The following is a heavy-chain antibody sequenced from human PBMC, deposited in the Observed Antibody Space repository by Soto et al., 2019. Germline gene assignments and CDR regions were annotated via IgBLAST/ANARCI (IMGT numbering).Heavy chain of an antibody. J-gene: IGHJ4*02. CDR2: ISPYNGNT. D-gene: IGHD2-21*01. CDR1: GYTFTSYG. CDR3: ARRCGGDCYYQTEFDY. Sequence: QVQLVQSGAEVKKPGASVKVSCKAAGYTFTSYGSSWVRQAPGQGLEWMGWISPYNGNTNYAQKLQGRVTMTTDTATSTAYMELRSLRSDDTAVYYCARRCGGDCYYQTEFDYWGQGTLVTVSS. V-gene: IGHV1-18*01.